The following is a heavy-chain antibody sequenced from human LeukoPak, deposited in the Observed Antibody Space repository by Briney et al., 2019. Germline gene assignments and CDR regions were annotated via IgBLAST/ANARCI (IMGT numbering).Heavy chain of an antibody. CDR1: GFTFSSYW. D-gene: IGHD3-22*01. CDR3: ARDLLVGGSGYHY. CDR2: IKQDGSEK. V-gene: IGHV3-7*01. Sequence: GGSLRLSCAASGFTFSSYWMSWVRQAPGKGLEWVANIKQDGSEKYYVDSVKGRFTISRDNTKNSLYLQMNSLRAEDTAVYYCARDLLVGGSGYHYWGQGTLVTVSS. J-gene: IGHJ4*02.